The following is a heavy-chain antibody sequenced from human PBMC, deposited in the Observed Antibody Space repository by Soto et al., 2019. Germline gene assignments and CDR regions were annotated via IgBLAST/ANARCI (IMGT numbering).Heavy chain of an antibody. CDR1: GGSISSYY. CDR2: IYYSGST. D-gene: IGHD4-17*01. V-gene: IGHV4-59*12. Sequence: SETLSLTCTVSGGSISSYYWSWIRQPPGKGLEWIGYIYYSGSTNYNPSLKSRFTISRDNAKNSLFLQMNSLRAKDTAVYYCARDVSYGANGLEYWGQGTLVTVSS. CDR3: ARDVSYGANGLEY. J-gene: IGHJ4*02.